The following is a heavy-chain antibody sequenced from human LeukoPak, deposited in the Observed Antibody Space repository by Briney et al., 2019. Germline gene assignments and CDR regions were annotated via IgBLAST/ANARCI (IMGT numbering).Heavy chain of an antibody. CDR3: ARDRSLSVAGTFDF. V-gene: IGHV3-48*02. Sequence: GGSLRLSCTGSGFTFSNYRMNWVRQAPGKGLEWISYSNAAGSPVSYAESVQGRFTIFRDNAKNSLYLEMNSLRDDDTAVYYCARDRSLSVAGTFDFWGQGSLVTVSS. J-gene: IGHJ4*02. D-gene: IGHD6-19*01. CDR2: SNAAGSPV. CDR1: GFTFSNYR.